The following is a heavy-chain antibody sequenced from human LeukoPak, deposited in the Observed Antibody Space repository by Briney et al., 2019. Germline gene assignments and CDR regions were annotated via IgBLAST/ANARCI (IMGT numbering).Heavy chain of an antibody. CDR2: FDPEDGET. CDR1: GYTLTELS. V-gene: IGHV1-24*01. J-gene: IGHJ2*01. Sequence: ASVKVSCKVSGYTLTELSMHWVRQAPGKGLEWMGGFDPEDGETIYAQKFQGRVTMTEDTSTDTAYMELSSLRSEDTAVYYCAPSSRRRYYYGSGSSRLYFDLWGRGTLVTVSS. CDR3: APSSRRRYYYGSGSSRLYFDL. D-gene: IGHD3-10*01.